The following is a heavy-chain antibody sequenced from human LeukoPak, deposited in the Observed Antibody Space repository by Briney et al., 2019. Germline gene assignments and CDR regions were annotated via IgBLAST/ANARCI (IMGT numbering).Heavy chain of an antibody. CDR3: ARAKGELRAFDI. V-gene: IGHV1-69*05. D-gene: IGHD1-26*01. CDR2: IIPIFGTA. Sequence: SVKVSCKASGGTFSSYAISGVRQAPGQGLEWMGRIIPIFGTANYAQKFQGRVTITTDESTSTAYMELSSLRSEDTAVYYCARAKGELRAFDIWGQGTMVTVSS. J-gene: IGHJ3*02. CDR1: GGTFSSYA.